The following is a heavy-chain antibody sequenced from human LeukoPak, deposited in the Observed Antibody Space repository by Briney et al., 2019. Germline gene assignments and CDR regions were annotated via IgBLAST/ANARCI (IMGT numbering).Heavy chain of an antibody. CDR2: ISSSSSYI. D-gene: IGHD6-13*01. J-gene: IGHJ4*02. Sequence: GGSLRLSCAASGFTFSSYSMNRVRQAPGKGLEWVSSISSSSSYIYYADSVKGRFTISRDNAKNSLYLQMNSLRAEDTAVYYCATIAYSSSWYDNTFDYWGQGTLVTASS. CDR3: ATIAYSSSWYDNTFDY. CDR1: GFTFSSYS. V-gene: IGHV3-21*01.